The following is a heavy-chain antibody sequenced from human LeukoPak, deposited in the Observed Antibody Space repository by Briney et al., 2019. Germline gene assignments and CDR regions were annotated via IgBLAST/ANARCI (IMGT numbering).Heavy chain of an antibody. CDR3: ASPSAATVHALDY. J-gene: IGHJ4*02. Sequence: GGSLTLSCAASGIAVIGNYMSWVRQAPGKGLEWVANIKQDGSEKYYVDSVKGRFTISRDNAKNSLYLQMNSLRAEDTAVYYCASPSAATVHALDYWGQGTLVTVSS. V-gene: IGHV3-7*01. CDR2: IKQDGSEK. D-gene: IGHD2-15*01. CDR1: GIAVIGNY.